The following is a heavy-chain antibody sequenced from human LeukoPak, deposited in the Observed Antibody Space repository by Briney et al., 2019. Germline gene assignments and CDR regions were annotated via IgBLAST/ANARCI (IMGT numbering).Heavy chain of an antibody. J-gene: IGHJ4*02. Sequence: SQTLSLTCTVSGGSISSGSYYWSWIRQPAGKGLEWIGRIYTSGSTNYNPSLKSRVTISVDTSKNQFSLKLSSVTAADTAVYYCARGVRRYCSSTSCYEPNPFDYWGQGTLVTVSS. D-gene: IGHD2-2*01. V-gene: IGHV4-61*02. CDR2: IYTSGST. CDR3: ARGVRRYCSSTSCYEPNPFDY. CDR1: GGSISSGSYY.